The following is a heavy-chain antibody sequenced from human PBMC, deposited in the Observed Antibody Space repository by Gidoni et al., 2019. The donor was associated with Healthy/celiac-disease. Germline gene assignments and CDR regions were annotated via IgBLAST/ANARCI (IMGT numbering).Heavy chain of an antibody. Sequence: EVQLLESGGGLVQPGGSLSLSCAASGFTFSSYAMSLVRQAPGKGLEWVSAISGSGGSTYYADSVKGRFTISRDNSKNTLYLQMNSLRAEDTAVYYCAKGHIVVVDFENWFDPWGQGTLVTVSS. CDR2: ISGSGGST. CDR1: GFTFSSYA. D-gene: IGHD2-2*01. V-gene: IGHV3-23*01. J-gene: IGHJ5*02. CDR3: AKGHIVVVDFENWFDP.